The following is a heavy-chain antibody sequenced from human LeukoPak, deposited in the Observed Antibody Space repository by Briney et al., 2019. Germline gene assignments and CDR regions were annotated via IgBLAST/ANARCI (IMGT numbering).Heavy chain of an antibody. CDR1: GFTFSIYA. CDR2: ITSSGDGT. Sequence: PGGSLRLSCAASGFTFSIYAMSWVRPAPGKRLQWVSSITSSGDGTYYADSVKGRFTISRDNSANMLYLQINSLRFEDTAVYFCAKDRPNYYGSNGHYYRRDGDYWGQGTLVTVSS. CDR3: AKDRPNYYGSNGHYYRRDGDY. V-gene: IGHV3-23*01. D-gene: IGHD3-22*01. J-gene: IGHJ4*02.